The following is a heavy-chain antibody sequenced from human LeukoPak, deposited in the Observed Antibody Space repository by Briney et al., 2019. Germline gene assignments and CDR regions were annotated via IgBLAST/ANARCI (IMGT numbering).Heavy chain of an antibody. J-gene: IGHJ4*02. CDR1: GFTFSNYA. Sequence: GGSLRLSCAASGFTFSNYAMRWVRPAPGKGLEGVSAISGSGGSTYYADSVKGRFTISRDNSKNTLYLQMNSLRAEDTAVYYCAKRAFWSGDFDYWGQGTLVTVSS. CDR2: ISGSGGST. V-gene: IGHV3-23*01. D-gene: IGHD3-3*02. CDR3: AKRAFWSGDFDY.